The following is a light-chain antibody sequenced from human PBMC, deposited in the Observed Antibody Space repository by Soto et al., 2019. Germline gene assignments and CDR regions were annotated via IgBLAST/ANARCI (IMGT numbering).Light chain of an antibody. Sequence: QSALTQPASVSGSPGQSITISCTGTSSDVGGYNYVCWYQQHPGKAPKLIMHDVTNQPSGVSDRFSGSKSGNTASLSISGLQAEDEADYYCSSYTSSGTVLFGGGTKLTVL. CDR1: SSDVGGYNY. CDR2: DVT. J-gene: IGLJ2*01. V-gene: IGLV2-14*03. CDR3: SSYTSSGTVL.